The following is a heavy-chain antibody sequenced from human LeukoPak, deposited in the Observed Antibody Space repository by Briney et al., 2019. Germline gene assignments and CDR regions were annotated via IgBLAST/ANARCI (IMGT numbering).Heavy chain of an antibody. Sequence: GGSLRLSCAASGFTFSDYYMSWVRQAPGKGLEWVSAISGSGGSTYYADSVKGRFTISRDNSKNTLYLQMNSLRAEDTAVYYRARGVVSFDYWGQGTLVTVSS. V-gene: IGHV3-23*01. CDR2: ISGSGGST. J-gene: IGHJ4*02. CDR3: ARGVVSFDY. CDR1: GFTFSDYY. D-gene: IGHD3-3*01.